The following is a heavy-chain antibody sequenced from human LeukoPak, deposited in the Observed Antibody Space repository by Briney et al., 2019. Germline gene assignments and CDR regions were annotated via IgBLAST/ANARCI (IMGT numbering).Heavy chain of an antibody. Sequence: GSSVKVSCKASGGTFSSYAISWVRQAPGQGLEWMGGIIPIFGTANYAQKFQGRVTITTDESTSTAYMELSSLRSEDTAVYYCARTDYYDSSGRYCFDYWGQGTLVTVSS. V-gene: IGHV1-69*05. CDR3: ARTDYYDSSGRYCFDY. J-gene: IGHJ4*02. CDR2: IIPIFGTA. D-gene: IGHD3-22*01. CDR1: GGTFSSYA.